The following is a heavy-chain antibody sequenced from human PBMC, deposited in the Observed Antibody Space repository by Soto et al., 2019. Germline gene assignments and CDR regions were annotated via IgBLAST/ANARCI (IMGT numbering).Heavy chain of an antibody. Sequence: QVPLVQSGAEVKKPGASVKVSCKASGYTFTSYAMHWVRQAPGQRLEWMGWINAGNGNTKYSQKFQGRVTITRDTSASTAYMELSSLRSEDTAVYYCARGPTSYNWFDPWGQGTLVTVSS. CDR2: INAGNGNT. V-gene: IGHV1-3*01. CDR1: GYTFTSYA. CDR3: ARGPTSYNWFDP. J-gene: IGHJ5*02.